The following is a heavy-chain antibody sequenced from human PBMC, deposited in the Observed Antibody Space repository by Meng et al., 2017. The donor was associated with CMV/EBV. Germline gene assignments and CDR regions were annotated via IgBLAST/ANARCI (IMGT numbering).Heavy chain of an antibody. CDR1: GFTVSGNY. V-gene: IGHV3-53*01. J-gene: IGHJ4*02. CDR2: IYSGGST. Sequence: GESLKISCAASGFTVSGNYMSWVRQAPGKGLEWVSVIYSGGSTYYADSVKGRFTISRDNSKNTLYLQMNSLRAEDTAVYYCARGGGSYDYFDYWGQGTLVTVSS. CDR3: ARGGGSYDYFDY. D-gene: IGHD1-26*01.